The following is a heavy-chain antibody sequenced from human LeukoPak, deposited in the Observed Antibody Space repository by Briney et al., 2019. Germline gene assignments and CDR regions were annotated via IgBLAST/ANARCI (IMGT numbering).Heavy chain of an antibody. V-gene: IGHV1-2*02. Sequence: GASVKVSCKASGYTFISYGISWVRQAPGQGLEWMGWINPNSGGTNYAQKFQGRVTMTRDTSISTAYMELSRLRSDDTAVYYCARFSYYDSSGYHAAYYFDYWGQGTLVTVSS. CDR1: GYTFISYG. J-gene: IGHJ4*02. D-gene: IGHD3-22*01. CDR2: INPNSGGT. CDR3: ARFSYYDSSGYHAAYYFDY.